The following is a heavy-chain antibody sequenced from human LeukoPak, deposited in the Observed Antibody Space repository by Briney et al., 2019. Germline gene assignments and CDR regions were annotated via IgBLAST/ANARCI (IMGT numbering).Heavy chain of an antibody. J-gene: IGHJ4*02. D-gene: IGHD3-3*01. Sequence: ASVTVSCTASGYTFTSYGISWVRQAPGQGLEWMGWISAYNGNTNYAQKLQGRVTMTTDTSTSTAYMELRSLRSDDTAVYYCATVPGVRFQPYWGQGTLVTVSS. CDR3: ATVPGVRFQPY. CDR1: GYTFTSYG. CDR2: ISAYNGNT. V-gene: IGHV1-18*01.